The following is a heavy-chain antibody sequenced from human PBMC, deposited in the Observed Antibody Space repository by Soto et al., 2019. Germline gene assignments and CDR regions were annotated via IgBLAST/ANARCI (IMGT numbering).Heavy chain of an antibody. D-gene: IGHD2-8*01. J-gene: IGHJ6*02. V-gene: IGHV5-51*01. CDR1: GYSFTNYW. Sequence: GESLKISCKGSGYSFTNYWIGWVRQMPGKGLEWMGIIYPGDSDTRYSPSFQGQVTISADKSISTAYLQWSSLKASDTAMYHCASFSGSGNHHDLMSFRAQGTTDPVSS. CDR3: ASFSGSGNHHDLMSF. CDR2: IYPGDSDT.